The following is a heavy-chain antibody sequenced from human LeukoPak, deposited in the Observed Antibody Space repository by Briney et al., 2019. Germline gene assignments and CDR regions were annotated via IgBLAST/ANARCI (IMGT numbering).Heavy chain of an antibody. Sequence: ASVKVSCKASGYTFTGYYMHLVRQAPGQGLEWMGRINPNRGVTKYAQKFQGRVTMTTDRSTSTAYMELRSLRSDDTAVYYCAKDRVYYYDSGGYVDSFDVWGQGAMVTV. CDR3: AKDRVYYYDSGGYVDSFDV. J-gene: IGHJ3*01. V-gene: IGHV1-2*06. CDR2: INPNRGVT. D-gene: IGHD3-22*01. CDR1: GYTFTGYY.